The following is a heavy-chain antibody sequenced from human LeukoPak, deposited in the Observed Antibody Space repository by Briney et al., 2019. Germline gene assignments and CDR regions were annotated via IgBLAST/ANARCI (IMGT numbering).Heavy chain of an antibody. CDR3: ARGRFLEWLLSDGDY. Sequence: ASVKVSCKASGYTFTSYDINWVRQATGQGLEWMGWMNPNGGNTGYAQKFQGRVTMTRNTSIITDYMELSSLRSEDTAVYYCARGRFLEWLLSDGDYWGQGTLVTVSS. D-gene: IGHD3-3*01. J-gene: IGHJ4*02. CDR1: GYTFTSYD. CDR2: MNPNGGNT. V-gene: IGHV1-8*01.